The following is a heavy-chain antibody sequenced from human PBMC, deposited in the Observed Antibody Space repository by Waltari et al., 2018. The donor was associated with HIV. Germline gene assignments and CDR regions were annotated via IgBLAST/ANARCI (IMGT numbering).Heavy chain of an antibody. CDR1: GFPFSSFP. Sequence: EVQLVESGGGLVQPGGSLRLSCTGSGFPFSSFPMSWVRQAPGMGLEWVAAISSSGNSAYSEDSVKGRFTISRDNSKNTLYLQMNSLRAEDTAIYYCAKRLTGTHYYFDYWGQGTLVTVSS. J-gene: IGHJ4*02. V-gene: IGHV3-23*04. CDR3: AKRLTGTHYYFDY. CDR2: ISSSGNSA. D-gene: IGHD1-7*01.